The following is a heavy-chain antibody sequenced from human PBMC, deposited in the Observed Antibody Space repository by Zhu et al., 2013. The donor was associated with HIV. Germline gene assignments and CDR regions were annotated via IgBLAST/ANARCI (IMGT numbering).Heavy chain of an antibody. J-gene: IGHJ6*02. Sequence: SCQSXGFIFTSVSXSWVRQAPGQPFEWIAWVNPLQWRRETCTKSWRIECSWPKDASTSTVYMELRDLRPDDTAVYYCARERDSSGYFPSYYYPMDVWGQGATITVSS. CDR1: GFIFTSVS. V-gene: IGHV1-18*04. CDR3: ARERDSSGYFPSYYYPMDV. CDR2: VNPLQWRR. D-gene: IGHD3-22*01.